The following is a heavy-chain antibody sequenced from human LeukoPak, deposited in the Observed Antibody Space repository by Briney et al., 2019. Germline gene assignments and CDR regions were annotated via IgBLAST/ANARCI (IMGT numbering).Heavy chain of an antibody. V-gene: IGHV3-74*01. CDR3: VRSLGVTEY. CDR1: AFTFSPYW. CDR2: INVDGSTT. D-gene: IGHD3-10*01. Sequence: PGGFLRLSCAASAFTFSPYWMHWVRQAPGEGLVWVSRINVDGSTTNYADSVKGRFTISRDNAKNTLYLQMSSLRAEDTAVYYCVRSLGVTEYWGQGTLVTVSS. J-gene: IGHJ4*02.